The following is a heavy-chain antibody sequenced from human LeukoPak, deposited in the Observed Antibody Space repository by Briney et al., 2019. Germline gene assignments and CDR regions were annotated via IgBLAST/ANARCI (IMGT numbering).Heavy chain of an antibody. J-gene: IGHJ6*02. Sequence: SETLSLTCAVSGVSISSSTYYWGWIRQPPGKGLEWIGEINHSRSTIYNPSLKSRVTISVDTSKNQFSLKLSSVTAADTAVYYCARVPYCSGGSCNYYYCYGMDVWGQGTTVTVSS. CDR3: ARVPYCSGGSCNYYYCYGMDV. CDR1: GVSISSSTYY. V-gene: IGHV4-39*07. D-gene: IGHD2-15*01. CDR2: INHSRST.